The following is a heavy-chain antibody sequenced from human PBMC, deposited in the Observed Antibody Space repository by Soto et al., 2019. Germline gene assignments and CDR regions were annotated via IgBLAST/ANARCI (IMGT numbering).Heavy chain of an antibody. CDR2: IRTKAKSYGT. Sequence: PGGSLRLSCAASGFTFSGAAMHWVRQASGKGLEWVGRIRTKAKSYGTAYAASVKGRFTISRDDSKNTAYLQMNSLKTEDTAVYYCTRKTYYYDSSGHYYGVFDENWGQGTLVTVSS. V-gene: IGHV3-73*01. CDR1: GFTFSGAA. J-gene: IGHJ4*01. D-gene: IGHD3-22*01. CDR3: TRKTYYYDSSGHYYGVFDEN.